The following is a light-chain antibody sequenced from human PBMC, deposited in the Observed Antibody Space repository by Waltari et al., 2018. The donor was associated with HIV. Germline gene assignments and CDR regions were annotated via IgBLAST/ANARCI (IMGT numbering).Light chain of an antibody. CDR1: STDVGAYNY. J-gene: IGLJ3*02. CDR2: EVS. Sequence: QSALTQPPSASGSPGQSVTISCTGTSTDVGAYNYVCWHQQYPGKAPKLMIYEVSKRPSVVPDRFSGSKSGNTASLTVSGLQAEDEADYYCSSYAGSNIWVFGGGTKLTVL. CDR3: SSYAGSNIWV. V-gene: IGLV2-8*01.